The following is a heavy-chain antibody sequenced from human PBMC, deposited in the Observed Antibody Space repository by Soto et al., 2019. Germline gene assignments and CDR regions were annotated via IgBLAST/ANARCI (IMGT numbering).Heavy chain of an antibody. Sequence: GGSLRLSCAASGFTFSSYWMSWVRQAPAKGLEWVANIKQDGSEKYYVDSVKGRFTISRDNAKNSLYLQMNSLRAEDTAVYYCARRTGYSSSWYYYYYMDVWGKGTTVTVSS. CDR1: GFTFSSYW. D-gene: IGHD6-13*01. V-gene: IGHV3-7*01. CDR2: IKQDGSEK. CDR3: ARRTGYSSSWYYYYYMDV. J-gene: IGHJ6*03.